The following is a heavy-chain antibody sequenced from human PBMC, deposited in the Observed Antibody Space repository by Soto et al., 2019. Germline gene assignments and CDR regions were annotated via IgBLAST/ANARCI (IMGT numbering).Heavy chain of an antibody. V-gene: IGHV1-8*01. Sequence: HVQLVQSGAEVKEPGASVKVSCKASGYTFTSYDINWVREATGQGFEWMGWMNPYTGNTGYAQKLQGRVTMTRDNSITTAYMELSSLRSEDTAIYYCVRGLYKSSWPTPYHFEDWGQGTQVTVSS. D-gene: IGHD6-13*01. J-gene: IGHJ4*02. CDR2: MNPYTGNT. CDR3: VRGLYKSSWPTPYHFED. CDR1: GYTFTSYD.